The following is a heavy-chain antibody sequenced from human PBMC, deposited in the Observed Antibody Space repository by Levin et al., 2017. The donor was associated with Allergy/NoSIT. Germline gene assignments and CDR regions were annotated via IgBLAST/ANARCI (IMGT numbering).Heavy chain of an antibody. CDR3: ARDRGLPIVVDFYYYYYGMDV. V-gene: IGHV1-69*13. Sequence: SVKVSCKASGGTFSSYAISWVRQAPGQGLEWMGGIIPIFGTANYAQKFQGRVTITADESTSTAYMELSSLRSEDTAVYYCARDRGLPIVVDFYYYYYGMDVWGQGTTVTVSS. D-gene: IGHD3-22*01. CDR2: IIPIFGTA. CDR1: GGTFSSYA. J-gene: IGHJ6*02.